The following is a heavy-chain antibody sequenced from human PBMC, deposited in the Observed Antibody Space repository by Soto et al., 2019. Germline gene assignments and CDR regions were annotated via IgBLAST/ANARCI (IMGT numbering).Heavy chain of an antibody. V-gene: IGHV4-4*07. J-gene: IGHJ5*02. CDR3: ARDEDSNGSYDNWFDP. D-gene: IGHD1-26*01. CDR1: GGSISSYY. Sequence: PSETLSLTCTVSGGSISSYYWSWIRQPAGKGLEWIGRIYTSGSTNYNPSLKSRVTMSVDTSKYQFSLKLSSVTAADTAVYYCARDEDSNGSYDNWFDPWGQGTLVTVSS. CDR2: IYTSGST.